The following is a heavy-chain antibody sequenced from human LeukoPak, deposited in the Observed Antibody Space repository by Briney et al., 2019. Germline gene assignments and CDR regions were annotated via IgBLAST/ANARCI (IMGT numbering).Heavy chain of an antibody. V-gene: IGHV4-39*01. CDR2: IYYSGST. J-gene: IGHJ4*02. D-gene: IGHD1-26*01. CDR1: DGSINGYY. Sequence: SETLSLTCTVSDGSINGYYWSWIRQPPGKGLEWIGSIYYSGSTYYNPSLKSRVTISVDTSKNQFSLKLSSVTAADTAVYYCARHVLDSGSYIHWGQGTLVTVSS. CDR3: ARHVLDSGSYIH.